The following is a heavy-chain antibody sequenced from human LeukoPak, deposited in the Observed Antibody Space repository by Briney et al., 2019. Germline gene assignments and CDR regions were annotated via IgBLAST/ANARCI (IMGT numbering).Heavy chain of an antibody. V-gene: IGHV4-31*03. J-gene: IGHJ5*02. CDR2: IYYSGST. Sequence: SETLSLTCTVSGGSISSGGYYWSWIRQHPGKGLEWIGYIYYSGSTYYNPSLKSRVTISVDTSKNQSSLKLSSVTAADTAVYYCARGSYGSGSYNHWGQGTLVTVSS. CDR3: ARGSYGSGSYNH. CDR1: GGSISSGGYY. D-gene: IGHD3-10*01.